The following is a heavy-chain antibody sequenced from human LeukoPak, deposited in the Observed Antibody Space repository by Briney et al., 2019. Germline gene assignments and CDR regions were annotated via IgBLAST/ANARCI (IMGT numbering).Heavy chain of an antibody. J-gene: IGHJ4*02. CDR3: ASRSGWPYYFDY. Sequence: SETLSLTCAVYGGSFSGYYWSWIRQPPGKGLEWIGYIYYSGSTNYNPSLKSRVTISVDTSKNQFSLKLSSVTAADTAVYYCASRSGWPYYFDYWGQGTLVTVSS. V-gene: IGHV4-59*08. CDR1: GGSFSGYY. D-gene: IGHD6-19*01. CDR2: IYYSGST.